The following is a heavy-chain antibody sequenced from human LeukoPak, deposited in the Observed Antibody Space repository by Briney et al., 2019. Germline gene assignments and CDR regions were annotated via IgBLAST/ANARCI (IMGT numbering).Heavy chain of an antibody. D-gene: IGHD2-2*01. CDR3: AKVGYCSSTSCYPTYYFDY. V-gene: IGHV3-30*02. CDR2: IRYDGSNK. Sequence: GGSLRLSCAASGFTFSSYGMHWVRQAPGKGLEWVAFIRYDGSNKYYADSVNGRFTISRENYKNKLYLQMNSLRAEDTAVYYCAKVGYCSSTSCYPTYYFDYWGQGTLVTVSS. CDR1: GFTFSSYG. J-gene: IGHJ4*02.